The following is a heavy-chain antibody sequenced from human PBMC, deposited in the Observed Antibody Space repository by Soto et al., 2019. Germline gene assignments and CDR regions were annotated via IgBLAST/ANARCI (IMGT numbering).Heavy chain of an antibody. Sequence: EVQLLESGGGLVQPGGSLRLSCAPSGFTFSSYAMNWVRQAPGKGLEWVSDISGSGDSTYYADSVKGRFTISRDNSKNTLYLQMNSLRAEDTAVYYCASRSSGWYFDYWGQGTLITVSS. CDR2: ISGSGDST. CDR1: GFTFSSYA. V-gene: IGHV3-23*01. D-gene: IGHD6-19*01. CDR3: ASRSSGWYFDY. J-gene: IGHJ4*02.